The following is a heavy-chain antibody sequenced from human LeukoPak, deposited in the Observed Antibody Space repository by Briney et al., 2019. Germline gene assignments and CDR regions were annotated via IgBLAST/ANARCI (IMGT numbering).Heavy chain of an antibody. D-gene: IGHD7-27*01. J-gene: IGHJ4*02. CDR1: GFTFSSYG. CDR3: SSSGDSDY. CDR2: IRCDGSNK. V-gene: IGHV3-30*02. Sequence: TGGSLRLSCAASGFTFSSYGMHWVRQAPGKGLEWVAFIRCDGSNKYYADSVKGRFTISRDNSKNTLYLQMNSLRAEDTAVYYCSSSGDSDYWGQGTLVTVSS.